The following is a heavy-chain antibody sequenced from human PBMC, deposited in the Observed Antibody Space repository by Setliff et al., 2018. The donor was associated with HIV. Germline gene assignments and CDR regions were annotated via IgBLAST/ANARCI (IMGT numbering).Heavy chain of an antibody. CDR1: GGSMSSYY. V-gene: IGHV4-59*01. Sequence: SETLSLTCTVSGGSMSSYYWSWIRQPPGKGLEWIGSIYYTGSTDYNPSPMSRVTISLDTPKNQFSLKLNSVIAADTAVYYCARNRVPSSLWGQGTLVTVPS. CDR3: ARNRVPSSL. J-gene: IGHJ4*02. CDR2: IYYTGST. D-gene: IGHD3-10*01.